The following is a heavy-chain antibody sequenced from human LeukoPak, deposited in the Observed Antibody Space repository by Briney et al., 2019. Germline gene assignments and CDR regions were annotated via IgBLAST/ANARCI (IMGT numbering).Heavy chain of an antibody. CDR1: GFTFSSYA. J-gene: IGHJ4*02. CDR2: ISGSGGST. CDR3: AKDPLVDSKVVVAAKRLADLDY. Sequence: GGSLRLSCAASGFTFSSYAMSWVRQAPGRGLEWVSAISGSGGSTYYADSVKGRFTISRDNSKNTLYLQMNSLRAEDTAVYYCAKDPLVDSKVVVAAKRLADLDYWGQGTLVTVSS. V-gene: IGHV3-23*01. D-gene: IGHD2-15*01.